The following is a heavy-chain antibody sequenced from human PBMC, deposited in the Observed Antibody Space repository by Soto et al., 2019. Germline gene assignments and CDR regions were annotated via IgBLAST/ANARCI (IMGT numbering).Heavy chain of an antibody. CDR2: IYHRGST. Sequence: SETLSLTCTVSGDSISSSRYYWGWVRQPPGKGLEWIGSIYHRGSTYYSPSLKSRVTISVDTSKNQFSLKLSSVTAADTAVYYCARQVPAAIRLGWFDPWGQGTLVTVSS. V-gene: IGHV4-39*01. CDR1: GDSISSSRYY. D-gene: IGHD2-2*02. CDR3: ARQVPAAIRLGWFDP. J-gene: IGHJ5*02.